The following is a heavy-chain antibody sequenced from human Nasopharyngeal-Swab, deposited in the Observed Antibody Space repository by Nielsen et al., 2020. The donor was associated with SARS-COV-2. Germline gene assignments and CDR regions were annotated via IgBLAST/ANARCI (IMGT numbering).Heavy chain of an antibody. D-gene: IGHD5-24*01. CDR1: GLSVSSNY. J-gene: IGHJ4*02. Sequence: GESLKISCAASGLSVSSNYMSWVRQAPGKGLEWVSIIYPGGSTYYADSVKGRFTISRDSSRNTLYLQMNSLTDEDTAVYYCARVLDGYNGFDYWGQGTLVTVSS. CDR2: IYPGGST. V-gene: IGHV3-53*01. CDR3: ARVLDGYNGFDY.